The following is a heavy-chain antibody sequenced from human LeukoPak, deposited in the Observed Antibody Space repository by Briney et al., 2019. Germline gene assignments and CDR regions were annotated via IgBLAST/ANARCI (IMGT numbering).Heavy chain of an antibody. CDR2: ISGSGGST. CDR1: GFTFSSYA. V-gene: IGHV3-23*01. Sequence: GGSLRLSCAASGFTFSSYAMSWVRQAPGKGLEWVSAISGSGGSTYYADSVKGRFTISRDNSKNTLYLQMNSLRAEDTAVYYYAKEGIAAAGTLTAFDYWGQGTLVTVSS. CDR3: AKEGIAAAGTLTAFDY. D-gene: IGHD6-13*01. J-gene: IGHJ4*02.